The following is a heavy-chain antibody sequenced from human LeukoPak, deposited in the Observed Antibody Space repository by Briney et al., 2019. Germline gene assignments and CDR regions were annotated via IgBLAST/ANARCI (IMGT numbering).Heavy chain of an antibody. CDR3: ARGEVYDFWSGYPTPSTDFDY. D-gene: IGHD3-3*01. CDR1: GFTFSSYV. CDR2: ISRSSSYI. V-gene: IGHV3-21*01. J-gene: IGHJ4*02. Sequence: GGSLRLSCAASGFTFSSYVMSWVRQAPGKGLEWVSSISRSSSYIYYADSVKGRFTISRDNAKNSLYLQMNSLRAEDTAVYYCARGEVYDFWSGYPTPSTDFDYWGQGTLVTVSS.